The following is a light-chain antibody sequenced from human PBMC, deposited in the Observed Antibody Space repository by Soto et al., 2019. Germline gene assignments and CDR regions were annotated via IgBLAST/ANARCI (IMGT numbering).Light chain of an antibody. CDR2: DAS. CDR1: QSISSW. V-gene: IGKV1-5*01. CDR3: QQYNSYSRGT. Sequence: DIQMTQSPSTLSASVGDRVTITCRASQSISSWLAWYQQKPGKAPKLLIYDASSLESGVPSRFSGSGSGTEFTLTISSLQPDDFATYSCQQYNSYSRGTFGQGTKVDIK. J-gene: IGKJ1*01.